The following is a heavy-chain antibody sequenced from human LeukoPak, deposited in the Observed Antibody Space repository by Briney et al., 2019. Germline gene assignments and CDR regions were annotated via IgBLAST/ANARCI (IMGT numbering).Heavy chain of an antibody. CDR3: ARVLKLYCGGDCNYFDY. Sequence: GGPLRLSCAASGFTFSDYYMSWIRQAPGKGLEWVSYISSSSYTNYADSVKGRFTISRDNAKNSLYLQMNSLRAEDTAVYYCARVLKLYCGGDCNYFDYWGQGTLVTVSS. J-gene: IGHJ4*02. CDR1: GFTFSDYY. D-gene: IGHD2-21*02. V-gene: IGHV3-11*05. CDR2: ISSSSYT.